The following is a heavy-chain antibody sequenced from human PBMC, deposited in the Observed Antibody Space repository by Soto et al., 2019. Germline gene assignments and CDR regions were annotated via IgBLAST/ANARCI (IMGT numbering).Heavy chain of an antibody. CDR3: EHGPVEMATIVEAFDI. V-gene: IGHV2-5*02. J-gene: IGHJ3*02. Sequence: QITLKESGPPLVKPTQTLTLTCTFSGFSLSTSGVGVGWMRQPPGKALEWLALIYWDDDKRYSPSLKSRLTTTKDTAKNQVVLTMTNMDPVDTATYYCEHGPVEMATIVEAFDIWGQGTMVTVSS. D-gene: IGHD5-12*01. CDR1: GFSLSTSGVG. CDR2: IYWDDDK.